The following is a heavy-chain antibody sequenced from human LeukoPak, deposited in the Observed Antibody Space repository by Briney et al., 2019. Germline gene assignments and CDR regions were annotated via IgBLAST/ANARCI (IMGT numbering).Heavy chain of an antibody. CDR3: ATDHCTRTNCYEDYYHGMDV. J-gene: IGHJ6*02. CDR2: VNSNNGVT. CDR1: EDTFTGYY. Sequence: ASVKVSCKASEDTFTGYYIHWVRQAPGQGLEWMGWVNSNNGVTEYAQEFQGRVTMTRDTSLSTAYMELSRLRSDDTAVYYCATDHCTRTNCYEDYYHGMDVWGQGTTVTVSS. D-gene: IGHD2-2*01. V-gene: IGHV1-2*02.